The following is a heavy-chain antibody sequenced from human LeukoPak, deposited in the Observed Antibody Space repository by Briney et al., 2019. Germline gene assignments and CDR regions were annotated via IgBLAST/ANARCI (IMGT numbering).Heavy chain of an antibody. J-gene: IGHJ4*02. D-gene: IGHD3-22*01. CDR3: AKDIAASYYYDSSGYNY. V-gene: IGHV3-9*01. CDR2: ISWNSGSI. CDR1: GFTFDDYA. Sequence: GRSLRLSCAASGFTFDDYAMHWVRQAPGKGLEWVSGISWNSGSIGYADSVKGRFTISRDNAKNSLYLQMNSLRAEDTALYYCAKDIAASYYYDSSGYNYWGQGTLVTVSS.